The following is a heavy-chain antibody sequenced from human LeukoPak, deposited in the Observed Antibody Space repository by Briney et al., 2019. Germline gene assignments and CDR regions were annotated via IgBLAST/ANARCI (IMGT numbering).Heavy chain of an antibody. CDR2: IYHSGST. J-gene: IGHJ4*02. Sequence: PSETLSLTCAVSGYSISSGYYWGWIRPAPGKGLEWIGSIYHSGSTHYNPSLKSRVTISVDTPKNQFSLKLSAVTAADTAVYYCARNGTSSYFDYWGQGTLVTVS. CDR3: ARNGTSSYFDY. V-gene: IGHV4-38-2*01. D-gene: IGHD2-2*01. CDR1: GYSISSGYY.